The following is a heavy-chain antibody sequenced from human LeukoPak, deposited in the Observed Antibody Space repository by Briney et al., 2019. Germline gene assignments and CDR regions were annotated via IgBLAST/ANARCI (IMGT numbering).Heavy chain of an antibody. V-gene: IGHV3-53*01. J-gene: IGHJ4*02. CDR2: IYSGGST. CDR3: ARAAFHSSSSYLDY. CDR1: GFTVSSSY. Sequence: GGSLRLSCAASGFTVSSSYMSWVRQAPGKGLEWVSTIYSGGSTYYADSVKGRVTISRDNSKNTLYLQMNSLRAEDTAVYYCARAAFHSSSSYLDYWGQGTLVTVSS. D-gene: IGHD6-13*01.